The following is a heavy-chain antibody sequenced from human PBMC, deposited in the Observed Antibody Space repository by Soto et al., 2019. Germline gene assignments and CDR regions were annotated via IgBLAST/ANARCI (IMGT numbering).Heavy chain of an antibody. V-gene: IGHV1-18*01. Sequence: ASVKVSCKASGYTFSNSGISWVRQAPGQGLEWLGWINSDNGNTNYAQHLQGRVTLTTDTSTSTAYMDLRSLRSDDTAVYYCARDFVPGYTGYSDYWGQGTLVTVSS. CDR3: ARDFVPGYTGYSDY. CDR2: INSDNGNT. J-gene: IGHJ4*02. D-gene: IGHD5-12*01. CDR1: GYTFSNSG.